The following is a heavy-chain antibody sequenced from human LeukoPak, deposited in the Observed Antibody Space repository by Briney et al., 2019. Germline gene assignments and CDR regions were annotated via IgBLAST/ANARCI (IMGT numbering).Heavy chain of an antibody. J-gene: IGHJ4*02. Sequence: GGSLRLSCTVSGFTVSSNSMNWVRQAPGKGLEWVSYISSSSSTIYYADSVKGRFTISRDNAKNSLYLQMNSLRAEDTAVYYCARDLAFPYYYDSSGYSAYWGQGTLVTVSS. V-gene: IGHV3-48*01. CDR1: GFTVSSNS. CDR2: ISSSSSTI. CDR3: ARDLAFPYYYDSSGYSAY. D-gene: IGHD3-22*01.